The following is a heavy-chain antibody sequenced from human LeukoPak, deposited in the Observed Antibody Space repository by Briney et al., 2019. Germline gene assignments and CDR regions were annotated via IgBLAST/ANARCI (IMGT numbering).Heavy chain of an antibody. V-gene: IGHV2-5*02. CDR2: IYWDDDK. CDR1: GFSFSTSGVA. D-gene: IGHD3-22*01. Sequence: SGPTLVKPPQTLTLTCTFTGFSFSTSGVAVGWIRQPPGKALEWLAFIYWDDDKRYSPSLRSRLTISKDTSKNQVVLTMINMDPVDTATYYCAHRRGSGSEYWGQGTLVTVSS. CDR3: AHRRGSGSEY. J-gene: IGHJ4*02.